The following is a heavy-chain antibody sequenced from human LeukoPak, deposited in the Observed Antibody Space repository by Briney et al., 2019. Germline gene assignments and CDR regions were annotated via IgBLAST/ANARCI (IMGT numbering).Heavy chain of an antibody. CDR3: ASGFAVAGTDY. CDR2: IYHSGST. J-gene: IGHJ4*02. D-gene: IGHD6-19*01. V-gene: IGHV4-38-2*01. CDR1: GYSISSGYY. Sequence: PSETLSLTCAVSGYSISSGYYWGWIRQPPGKGLEWIGSIYHSGSTYYNPSLKSRVTISVDTSENQFSLKLSSVTAADTAVYYCASGFAVAGTDYWGQGTLVTVSS.